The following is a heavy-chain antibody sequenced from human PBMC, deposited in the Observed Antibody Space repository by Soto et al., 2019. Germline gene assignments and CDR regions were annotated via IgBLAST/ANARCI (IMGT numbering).Heavy chain of an antibody. V-gene: IGHV1-18*01. J-gene: IGHJ4*02. CDR2: ISAYNGNT. Sequence: ASLTVSCKSSGYTFTSYGISWVRQAAGHGREWMGWISAYNGNTNYAQKLQGRVTMTTDTSTSTACMELRSLRSDDTAVYYCATDFLGYQGYSSGTIFDYWGQGTLVTVSS. CDR3: ATDFLGYQGYSSGTIFDY. D-gene: IGHD6-19*01. CDR1: GYTFTSYG.